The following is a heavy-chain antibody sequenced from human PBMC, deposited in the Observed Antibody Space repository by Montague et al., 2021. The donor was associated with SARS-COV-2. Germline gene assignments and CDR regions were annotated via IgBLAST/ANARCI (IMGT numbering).Heavy chain of an antibody. J-gene: IGHJ6*03. Sequence: SETLSLPFSFSGGSFSRYYWSWIRQPPGKGLEWIGEISQSGNTKYNPSLQSRVSISLDTSRNQFSLKVSSVTAADTAIYYCARLGDGIVPSPILGLGPYYSFYYMDVWGKGTTVTVSS. CDR1: GGSFSRYY. CDR2: ISQSGNT. V-gene: IGHV4-34*01. D-gene: IGHD2-2*02. CDR3: ARLGDGIVPSPILGLGPYYSFYYMDV.